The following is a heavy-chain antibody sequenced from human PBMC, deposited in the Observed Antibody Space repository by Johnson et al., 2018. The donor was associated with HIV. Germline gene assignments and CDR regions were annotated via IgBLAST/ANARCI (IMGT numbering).Heavy chain of an antibody. V-gene: IGHV3-20*04. D-gene: IGHD3-10*01. J-gene: IGHJ3*02. CDR3: ARGLLWFGELLEAFDI. CDR1: GFTFDDYG. CDR2: IHWNGGSTM. Sequence: VQLVESGGGVVRPGGSLRLSCAASGFTFDDYGMSWVRQAPGKGLEWVSGIHWNGGSTMDYADSVTGRFTISRDNGNNSLYLQMNSLRTEDTAVYYCARGLLWFGELLEAFDIWGQGTMVTVSS.